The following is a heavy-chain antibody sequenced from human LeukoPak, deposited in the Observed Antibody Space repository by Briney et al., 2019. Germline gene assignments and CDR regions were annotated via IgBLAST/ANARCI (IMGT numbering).Heavy chain of an antibody. D-gene: IGHD3-22*01. CDR1: GFTFSRYV. CDR2: ITGSGGYT. CDR3: AKDMGYNSSGYYYSPFDY. V-gene: IGHV3-23*01. J-gene: IGHJ4*02. Sequence: GGSLRLSCAASGFTFSRYVMSWVRQAPGKGLEWVSAITGSGGYTYYADSVRGRFTISRDNPRDTLFLQMNSLRAEDTAVYYCAKDMGYNSSGYYYSPFDYWGQGTLVPVSS.